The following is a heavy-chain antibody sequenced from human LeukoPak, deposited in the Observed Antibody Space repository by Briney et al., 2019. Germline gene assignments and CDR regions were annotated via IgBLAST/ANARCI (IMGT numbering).Heavy chain of an antibody. CDR2: ISYDGSNK. CDR1: GFTFSSYA. J-gene: IGHJ5*02. Sequence: GGSLRLFCAASGFTFSSYAMHWVRQAPGKGLEWVAVISYDGSNKYYADSVKGRFTISRDNSKNTLYLQMNSLRAEDTAVYYCATDGSDPWGQGTLVTVSS. V-gene: IGHV3-30-3*01. CDR3: ATDGSDP.